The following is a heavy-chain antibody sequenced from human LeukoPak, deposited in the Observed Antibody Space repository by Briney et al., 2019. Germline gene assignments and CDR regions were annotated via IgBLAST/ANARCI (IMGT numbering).Heavy chain of an antibody. J-gene: IGHJ4*02. V-gene: IGHV3-23*01. D-gene: IGHD6-6*01. Sequence: GGSLTLSCAAFSCYAMSWVRQAPGKGPEWVSAISGRGDDTYYAESVKGRFTISRDNSKNTLHLQMNSLRAEDTAVYYCARGHRSSSSFFDYWDQVTLVTVSS. CDR3: ARGHRSSSSFFDY. CDR2: ISGRGDDT. CDR1: SCYA.